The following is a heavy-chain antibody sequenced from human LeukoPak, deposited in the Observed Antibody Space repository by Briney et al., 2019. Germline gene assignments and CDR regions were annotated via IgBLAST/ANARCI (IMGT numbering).Heavy chain of an antibody. D-gene: IGHD3-16*01. V-gene: IGHV4-31*03. CDR1: GGSISSGDFY. CDR2: IYYSGTT. J-gene: IGHJ4*02. Sequence: SQTLSLTCTVSGGSISSGDFYWSWIRQHPGKGLEWIGYIYYSGTTYYSPSLKSRVTISVDTSKNQFSLKLNSVTAADTAVYYCARGWAYFDYWGQGTLVTVSA. CDR3: ARGWAYFDY.